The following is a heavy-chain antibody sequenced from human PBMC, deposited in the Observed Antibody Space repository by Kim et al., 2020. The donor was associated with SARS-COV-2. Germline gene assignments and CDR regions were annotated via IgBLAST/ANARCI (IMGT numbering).Heavy chain of an antibody. CDR2: SGCT. CDR3: ARDQAFDI. Sequence: SGCTTSHPSLKSRVTISVDTAKHQFSLKLSSVTAADTAVYYCARDQAFDIWGQGTMVTVSS. J-gene: IGHJ3*02. V-gene: IGHV4-59*01.